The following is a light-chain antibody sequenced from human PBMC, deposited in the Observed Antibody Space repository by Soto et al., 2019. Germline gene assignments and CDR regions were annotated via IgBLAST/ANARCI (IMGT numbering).Light chain of an antibody. CDR1: QGISSY. CDR2: DAS. Sequence: MSPSTPSLSASVGCRVTITFRASQGISSYFAWYQQKPGELPMLVIYDASNWQTGVPARFSGSGSGTDFSLTISSLQPEDVAPYCCQDYTCPPQTFAQRAIVDI. J-gene: IGKJ1*01. CDR3: QDYTCPPQT. V-gene: IGKV1-27*01.